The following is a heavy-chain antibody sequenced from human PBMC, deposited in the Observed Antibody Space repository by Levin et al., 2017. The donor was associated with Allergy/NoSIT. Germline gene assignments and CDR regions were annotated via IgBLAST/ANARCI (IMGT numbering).Heavy chain of an antibody. J-gene: IGHJ3*01. D-gene: IGHD5-24*01. Sequence: GGSLRLSCAASGFTFETYGMNWVRQAPGKGLEWVSHINDGGSHTYYADSVKGRFTISRDNAKKSLYLQLSSLRAEDTAVYYCARGAYNDAFDLWGQGTMVTVSS. CDR1: GFTFETYG. CDR2: INDGGSHT. V-gene: IGHV3-21*04. CDR3: ARGAYNDAFDL.